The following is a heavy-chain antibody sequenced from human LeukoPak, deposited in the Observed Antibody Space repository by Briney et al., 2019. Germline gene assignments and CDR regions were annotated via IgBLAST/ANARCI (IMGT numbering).Heavy chain of an antibody. V-gene: IGHV3-74*01. J-gene: IGHJ4*02. D-gene: IGHD6-19*01. CDR2: IKSDGGSI. Sequence: PAGSLRLSCAASGFTFSTSWMHWVRQAPGKGLVWVSRIKSDGGSITYADSVKGRFTISRDNAKNTVYLQMNSLRVEDSAVYYCTRTGDSTGYTYYYDYWGQGTLVTVSS. CDR3: TRTGDSTGYTYYYDY. CDR1: GFTFSTSW.